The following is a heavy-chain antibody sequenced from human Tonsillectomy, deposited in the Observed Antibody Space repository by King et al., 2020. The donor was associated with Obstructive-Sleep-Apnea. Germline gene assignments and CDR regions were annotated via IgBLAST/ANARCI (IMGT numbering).Heavy chain of an antibody. V-gene: IGHV4-34*01. CDR1: GGSFSGYY. CDR3: ARAKKGLTRRYGMDV. Sequence: VQLQQWGAGLLKPSETLSLTCAVYGGSFSGYYWSGSRPPPGKGLEWIGEINHSGSTNYNPSTKSLATISVDTTKNQFSLKLSSVTAADTAVYYCARAKKGLTRRYGMDVWGQGTTVTVSS. J-gene: IGHJ6*02. D-gene: IGHD6-19*01. CDR2: INHSGST.